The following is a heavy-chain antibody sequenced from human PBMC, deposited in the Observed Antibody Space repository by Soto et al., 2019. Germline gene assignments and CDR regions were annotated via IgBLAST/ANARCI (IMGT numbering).Heavy chain of an antibody. V-gene: IGHV4-31*03. Sequence: QVQLQESGPGLVKPSQTLSLTCTVSGGSINSGGYCWSWIRQHPGKGLDWIGCISYGGSTSYNPSLKSRVTISVDPSTNQLSLKLSSVTAADTAVYYCSRAILVWGQDTLITVSS. CDR2: ISYGGST. D-gene: IGHD2-15*01. J-gene: IGHJ1*01. CDR3: SRAILV. CDR1: GGSINSGGYC.